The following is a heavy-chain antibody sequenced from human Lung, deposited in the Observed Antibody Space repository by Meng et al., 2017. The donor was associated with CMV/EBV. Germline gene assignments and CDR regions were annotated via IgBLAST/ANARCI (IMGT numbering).Heavy chain of an antibody. V-gene: IGHV4-59*01. CDR1: GGSISSYY. D-gene: IGHD6-13*01. CDR3: ARLYSSSWFHPSGMDV. CDR2: IYYSGST. Sequence: SETLSLXCTGSGGSISSYYWSWIRQPPGKGLEWIGYIYYSGSTNYNPSLKSRVTISVDTSKNPFSLKLSSVTAADTAVYYSARLYSSSWFHPSGMDVCGQGTTVTFSS. J-gene: IGHJ6*02.